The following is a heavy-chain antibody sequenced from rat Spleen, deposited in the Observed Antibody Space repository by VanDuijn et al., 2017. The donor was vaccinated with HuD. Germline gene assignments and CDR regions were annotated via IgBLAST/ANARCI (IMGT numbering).Heavy chain of an antibody. D-gene: IGHD3-1*01. V-gene: IGHV5-25*01. CDR1: GFTFSNYY. CDR2: ISPSGGST. J-gene: IGHJ2*01. CDR3: ESPLYSVDGFDY. Sequence: EVQLAESGGGLVQPGRSLKLSCAASGFTFSNYYMAWVRQAPTKGLEWVASISPSGGSTYYPDSVKGRFTISRHNAKSTLSLQMNSLRSEDTATYDCESPLYSVDGFDYWGQGVMVTVSS.